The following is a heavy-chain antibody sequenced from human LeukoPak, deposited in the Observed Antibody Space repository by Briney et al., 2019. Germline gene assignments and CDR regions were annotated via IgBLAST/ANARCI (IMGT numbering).Heavy chain of an antibody. CDR3: AKAFTGRGYSSSWLPD. V-gene: IGHV3-23*01. D-gene: IGHD6-13*01. CDR1: GFTFGDYA. Sequence: GGSLRLSCTASGFTFGDYAMSWFRQAPGKGLEWVSAISGSGGSTYYADSVKGRFTISRDNSKNTLYLQMNSLRAEDTAVYYCAKAFTGRGYSSSWLPDWGQGTLVTVSS. CDR2: ISGSGGST. J-gene: IGHJ4*02.